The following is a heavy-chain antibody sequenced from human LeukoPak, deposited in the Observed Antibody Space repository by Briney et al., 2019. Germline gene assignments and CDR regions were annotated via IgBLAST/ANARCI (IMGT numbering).Heavy chain of an antibody. V-gene: IGHV3-7*03. CDR1: GFTFSSYW. CDR3: ANGKSWTTVYYFDY. CDR2: IKQDGSEK. Sequence: GGSLRLSCAASGFTFSSYWMSWVRQAPGKGLEWVANIKQDGSEKYYVDSVKGRFTISRDNAKNSLYLQMNSLRAEDTAVYYCANGKSWTTVYYFDYWGQGTLVTVSS. D-gene: IGHD4-17*01. J-gene: IGHJ4*02.